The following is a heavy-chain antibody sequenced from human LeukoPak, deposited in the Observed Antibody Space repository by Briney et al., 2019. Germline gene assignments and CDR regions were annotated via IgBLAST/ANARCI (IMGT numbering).Heavy chain of an antibody. CDR1: GFTFSDYA. D-gene: IGHD5-12*01. Sequence: PGGSLRLSCAASGFTFSDYAMSWVRRAPGTGLEWVSGINDNGSTRFYAPSVMGRFTSSRDNPKNTLYLQMSGVIVDASAVDYWAKDFRAWPRLPDSRG. J-gene: IGHJ5*01. CDR3: AKDFRAWPRLPDS. V-gene: IGHV3-23*01. CDR2: INDNGSTR.